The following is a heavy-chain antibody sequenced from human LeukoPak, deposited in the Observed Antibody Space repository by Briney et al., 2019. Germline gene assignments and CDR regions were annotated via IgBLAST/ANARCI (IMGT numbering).Heavy chain of an antibody. CDR2: IYYSGST. J-gene: IGHJ4*02. CDR3: ARELAIPDYFDY. D-gene: IGHD6-13*01. CDR1: GGSISSGGYY. Sequence: PSQTLSLTCTVSGGSISSGGYYWSWIRQHPGKGLEWIGYIYYSGSTYYNPSLKSRVTISVDTSKNQFSLKLSSVTAADTAVYYCARELAIPDYFDYWGQGTLVTVSS. V-gene: IGHV4-31*03.